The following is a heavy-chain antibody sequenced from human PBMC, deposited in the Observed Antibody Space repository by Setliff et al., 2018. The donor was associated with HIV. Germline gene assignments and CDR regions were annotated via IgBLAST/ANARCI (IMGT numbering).Heavy chain of an antibody. CDR3: ARHCGYSPGQICYYYLDI. V-gene: IGHV4-39*01. Sequence: KTSETLSLTFTVSGGSINDSRYYWGWIRQSPGKGLELIGSIFYSGTTYYNPSLRSRVTISVDTSKNQFSMGLSSVTAADTAVYYCARHCGYSPGQICYYYLDIWGKGTTVTVSS. J-gene: IGHJ6*03. CDR2: IFYSGTT. D-gene: IGHD5-18*01. CDR1: GGSINDSRYY.